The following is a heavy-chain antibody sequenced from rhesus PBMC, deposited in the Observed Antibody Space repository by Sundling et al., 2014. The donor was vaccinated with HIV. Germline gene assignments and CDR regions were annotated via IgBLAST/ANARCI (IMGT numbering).Heavy chain of an antibody. CDR3: ATNNWNYEAPLDF. Sequence: QLQLQESGPGLVKPSETLSLTCAISGGSITYNYWTWIRQPPGKGLEWIGRISGGGGSTDYNPSLKSRVTISIDTSKNQFSLKLTSVTAADTAVYYCATNNWNYEAPLDFWGQGVVVTVSS. CDR2: ISGGGGST. CDR1: GGSITYNY. V-gene: IGHV4-173*01. J-gene: IGHJ6*01. D-gene: IGHD1-26*01.